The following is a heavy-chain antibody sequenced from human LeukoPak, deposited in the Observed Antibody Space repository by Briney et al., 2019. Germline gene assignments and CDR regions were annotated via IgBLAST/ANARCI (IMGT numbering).Heavy chain of an antibody. J-gene: IGHJ6*02. Sequence: PSETLSLTCTVSGGSISSSSYYWGWIRQPPGKGLEWIGSIYYSGSTYYNPSLKSRVTISVDTSKNQFSLKLSSVTAADTAVYYCARWDSYYYGMDVWGQGTTVTVSS. CDR2: IYYSGST. CDR1: GGSISSSSYY. CDR3: ARWDSYYYGMDV. V-gene: IGHV4-39*07.